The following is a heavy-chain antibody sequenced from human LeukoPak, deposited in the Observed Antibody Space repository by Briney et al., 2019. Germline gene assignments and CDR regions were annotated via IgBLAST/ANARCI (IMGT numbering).Heavy chain of an antibody. CDR1: GFTFSDYS. V-gene: IGHV3-48*02. Sequence: GGSLRLSCEASGFTFSDYSMNWVRQAPRKGLEWISYISSSSSIIYNADSVKGRFTISRDNVKNSLYLQMNSLRDEDTAVYYCARDLYRKGSSSWYDYWGQGTLVTVSS. D-gene: IGHD6-13*01. CDR3: ARDLYRKGSSSWYDY. CDR2: ISSSSSII. J-gene: IGHJ4*02.